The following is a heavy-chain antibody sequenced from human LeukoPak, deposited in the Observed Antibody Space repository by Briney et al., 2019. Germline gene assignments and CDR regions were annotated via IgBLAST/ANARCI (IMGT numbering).Heavy chain of an antibody. CDR2: ISTSSDT. CDR1: GFTFSDYY. Sequence: GGSLRLSCAASGFTFSDYYMTWIRQAPGKGLEWISYISTSSDTKYADSLKGRFTISRDNAKNSLYLQMNSLRAEDTAVYYCAKGVYWGQGTLVTVSS. J-gene: IGHJ4*02. V-gene: IGHV3-11*06. CDR3: AKGVY.